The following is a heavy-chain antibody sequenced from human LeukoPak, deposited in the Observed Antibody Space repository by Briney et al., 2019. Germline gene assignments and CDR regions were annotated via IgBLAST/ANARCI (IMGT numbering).Heavy chain of an antibody. J-gene: IGHJ6*02. Sequence: RGSLRLSCAASGFTFSSYWMHWVRQAPGKGLVWVSRINSDGSSTSYADSVKGRFTISRDNAKNTLYLQMNSLRAEDTAVYYCARVDYYYYGMDVWGQGTTVTVSS. CDR1: GFTFSSYW. V-gene: IGHV3-74*01. CDR2: INSDGSST. CDR3: ARVDYYYYGMDV.